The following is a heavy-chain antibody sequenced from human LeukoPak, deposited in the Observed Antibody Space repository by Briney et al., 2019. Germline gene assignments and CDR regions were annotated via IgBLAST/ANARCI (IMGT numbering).Heavy chain of an antibody. V-gene: IGHV4-59*08. Sequence: PSETLSLTCTVSGGSISSYYWSWIRQPPGKGLEWIGYIYCSGSTNYNPSLKSRVTISVDTSKNQFSLKLSSVTAADRAVYYCARWGILSGQLVGGNWFDPWGQGTLVTVSS. CDR2: IYCSGST. CDR3: ARWGILSGQLVGGNWFDP. D-gene: IGHD3-9*01. J-gene: IGHJ5*02. CDR1: GGSISSYY.